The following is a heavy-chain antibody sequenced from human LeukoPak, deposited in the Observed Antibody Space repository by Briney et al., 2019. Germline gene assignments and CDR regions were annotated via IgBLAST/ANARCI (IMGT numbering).Heavy chain of an antibody. Sequence: GASVKVSCEASGYTFTGYYIHWVRQAPGQGLEWMGWINPKNGGTNLAQKFQGRVTLTRDTSISTTYMEMSSLRPDDTAVYYCAIDRLSRVDYMDFWGKGTTVIVS. J-gene: IGHJ6*03. CDR1: GYTFTGYY. V-gene: IGHV1-2*02. CDR3: AIDRLSRVDYMDF. CDR2: INPKNGGT. D-gene: IGHD6-6*01.